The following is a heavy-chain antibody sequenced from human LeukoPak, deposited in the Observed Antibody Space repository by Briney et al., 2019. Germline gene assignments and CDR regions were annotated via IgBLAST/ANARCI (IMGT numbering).Heavy chain of an antibody. V-gene: IGHV4-59*01. CDR1: GGSISSYY. J-gene: IGHJ4*02. CDR3: ARDLYGSGSHYVD. CDR2: IYYSGST. Sequence: SETLSLTCTVSGGSISSYYWSWIRQPPGKGLEWIGYIYYSGSTNYNPSLKSRVTISVDTSKNQFSLKLSSVTAADTAVYYCARDLYGSGSHYVDWGQGTLVTVSS. D-gene: IGHD3-10*01.